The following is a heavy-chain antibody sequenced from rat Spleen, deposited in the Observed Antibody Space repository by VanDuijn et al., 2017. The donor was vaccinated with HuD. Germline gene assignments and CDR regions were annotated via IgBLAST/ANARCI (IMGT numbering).Heavy chain of an antibody. V-gene: IGHV2-13*01. J-gene: IGHJ3*01. D-gene: IGHD1-2*01. CDR1: GFSLISYS. CDR2: IWGDGST. Sequence: QVQLKESGPGLVQPSQTLSLTCTVSGFSLISYSVNWVRQPPGKGLEWMGGIWGDGSTNYNSALKSRLIISRDTSTSQVFLKMSSLQTEDTATYYCARAGSAAISLGNWFAYWGQGTLVTVSS. CDR3: ARAGSAAISLGNWFAY.